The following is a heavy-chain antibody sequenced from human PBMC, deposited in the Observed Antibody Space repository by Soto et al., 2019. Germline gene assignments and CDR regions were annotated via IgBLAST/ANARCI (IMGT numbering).Heavy chain of an antibody. CDR1: GGSISSGDYY. J-gene: IGHJ5*02. CDR3: ARGLLNNWFAP. V-gene: IGHV4-30-4*01. CDR2: IYYSGST. D-gene: IGHD3-10*01. Sequence: QVQLQESGPGLVKPSQTLSLTCTVSGGSISSGDYYWSWIRQPPGKGLEWIGYIYYSGSTYYNPSLKSXXTXSXXTSKNQFSLKLSSVTAADTAVYYCARGLLNNWFAPWGQGTLVTVSS.